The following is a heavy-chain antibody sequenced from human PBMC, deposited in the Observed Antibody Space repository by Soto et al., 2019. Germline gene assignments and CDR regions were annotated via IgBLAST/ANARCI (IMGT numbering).Heavy chain of an antibody. CDR1: GGSISSGGYS. CDR3: ARERGYSSGYYRQYYFDY. V-gene: IGHV4-30-2*01. Sequence: SETLSLTCAVSGGSISSGGYSWSWIWQPPGKGLEWIGYIYHSGSTYYNPSLKSRVTISVDRSKNQFSLRLSSVTAADTAVYYCARERGYSSGYYRQYYFDYWGQGTLVTVSS. J-gene: IGHJ4*02. CDR2: IYHSGST. D-gene: IGHD3-22*01.